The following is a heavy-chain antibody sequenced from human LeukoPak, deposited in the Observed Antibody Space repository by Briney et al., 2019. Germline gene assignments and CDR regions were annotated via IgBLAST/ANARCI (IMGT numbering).Heavy chain of an antibody. CDR3: ATRGSRTPEDEEED. CDR2: INPNSGGT. J-gene: IGHJ4*02. CDR1: GYTFTGYY. V-gene: IGHV1-2*02. Sequence: GASVKVSCKASGYTFTGYYMHWVRQAPGQGLEWMGWINPNSGGTNYAQKFQGRVTMTRDTSISTAYMELSRLRSDDTAVYYCATRGSRTPEDEEEDWGQGTLVTVSS. D-gene: IGHD1-14*01.